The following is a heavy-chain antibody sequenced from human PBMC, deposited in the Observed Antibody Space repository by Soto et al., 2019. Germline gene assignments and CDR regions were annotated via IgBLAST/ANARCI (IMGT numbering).Heavy chain of an antibody. V-gene: IGHV1-3*01. CDR3: ARGVSEQLVPFDY. CDR2: INAGNGNT. D-gene: IGHD6-6*01. CDR1: GYTFTSYA. J-gene: IGHJ4*02. Sequence: RASVKGSCKASGYTFTSYAMHWVRQAPGQRLEWMGWINAGNGNTKYSQKFQGRVTITRDTSASTAYMELSSLRSEDTAVYYCARGVSEQLVPFDYWGQGTLVTVS.